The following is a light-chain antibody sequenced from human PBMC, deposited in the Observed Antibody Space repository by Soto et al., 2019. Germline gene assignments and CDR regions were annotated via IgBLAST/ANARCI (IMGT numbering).Light chain of an antibody. Sequence: QSVLTQPASVSGSPGQSITISCTGTSSDVGGYKYVSWYQQHPGKAPKLMIYEVSNRPSGVSNRFSGSKSGNTASLTISGLQAEDEADYYCSSYTSGTALVVFGGGTK. J-gene: IGLJ2*01. CDR1: SSDVGGYKY. CDR2: EVS. CDR3: SSYTSGTALVV. V-gene: IGLV2-14*01.